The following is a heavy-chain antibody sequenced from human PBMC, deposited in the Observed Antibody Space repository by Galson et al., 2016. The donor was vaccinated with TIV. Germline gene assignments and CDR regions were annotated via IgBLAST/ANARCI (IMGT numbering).Heavy chain of an antibody. CDR3: ARRGNYRADAFDV. CDR1: GFTFTGFE. D-gene: IGHD1-7*01. CDR2: IISSGSII. V-gene: IGHV3-48*03. J-gene: IGHJ3*01. Sequence: SLRLSCAASGFTFTGFEMNWVRHGPGRGLEWVASIISSGSIIHYADSVKGRFTISRDNARESLFLQMNSLRADDAAVYYCARRGNYRADAFDVWGQGTTVTVSS.